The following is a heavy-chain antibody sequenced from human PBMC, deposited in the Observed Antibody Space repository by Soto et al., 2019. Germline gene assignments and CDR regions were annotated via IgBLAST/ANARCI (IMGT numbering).Heavy chain of an antibody. Sequence: QITLKESGPTLVKPTQTLTLTCTFSGFSFNTTGVGVGWIRQPPGKALEWLAIIYWDDDKRYSPSLKSRLTITQDTSKNHVVLTVTNMDPVDTATYFCAHRAVLCSGGTCYSHPFDSWGQGTLVTVSS. V-gene: IGHV2-5*02. CDR1: GFSFNTTGVG. CDR2: IYWDDDK. J-gene: IGHJ4*02. CDR3: AHRAVLCSGGTCYSHPFDS. D-gene: IGHD2-15*01.